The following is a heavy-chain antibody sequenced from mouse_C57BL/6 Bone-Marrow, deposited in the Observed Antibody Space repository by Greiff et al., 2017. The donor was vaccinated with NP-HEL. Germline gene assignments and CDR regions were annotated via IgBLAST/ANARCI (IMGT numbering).Heavy chain of an antibody. D-gene: IGHD3-2*02. CDR1: GFTFSDYY. CDR2: ISNGGCST. Sequence: EVKLVESGGGLVQPGGSLKLSCAASGFTFSDYYMYWVRQTPEKRLEWVAYISNGGCSTYYPDTVKGRFTISRDNAKNTLYLQMSRLKSEDTAMYYCARHDSSGYEFAYWGQGTLVTVSA. CDR3: ARHDSSGYEFAY. J-gene: IGHJ3*01. V-gene: IGHV5-12*01.